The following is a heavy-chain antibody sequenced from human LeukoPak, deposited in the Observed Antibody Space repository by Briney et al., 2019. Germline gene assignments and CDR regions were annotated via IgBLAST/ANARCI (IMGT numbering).Heavy chain of an antibody. CDR3: ARYAARPEDYYGMDV. J-gene: IGHJ6*02. V-gene: IGHV1-8*01. Sequence: ASVKVSCKASGYTFTSYDINWVRQATGQGLEWMGWMNPNSGNTDYAQKFQGRVTMTRNTSISTAYMELSSLRSEDTAVYYCARYAARPEDYYGMDVWGQGTTVTVSS. D-gene: IGHD6-6*01. CDR2: MNPNSGNT. CDR1: GYTFTSYD.